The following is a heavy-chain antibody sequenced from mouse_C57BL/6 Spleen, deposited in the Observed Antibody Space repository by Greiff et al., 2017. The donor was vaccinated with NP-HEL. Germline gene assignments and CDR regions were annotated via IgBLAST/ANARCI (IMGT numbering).Heavy chain of an antibody. J-gene: IGHJ2*01. D-gene: IGHD3-3*01. Sequence: VQLQQSGAELVKPGASVKISCKASGYAFSSYWMNWVKQRPGKGLEWIGQIYPGDGDTNYNGKFKGKAILTADKSSSTAYMQLSRLTAEDSAVNYCARGAGGLHFDYWGKGTTLTVSS. CDR1: GYAFSSYW. CDR2: IYPGDGDT. CDR3: ARGAGGLHFDY. V-gene: IGHV1-80*01.